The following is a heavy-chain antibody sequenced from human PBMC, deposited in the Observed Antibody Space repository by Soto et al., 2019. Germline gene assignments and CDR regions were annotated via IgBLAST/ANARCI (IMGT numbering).Heavy chain of an antibody. CDR2: IYYSGST. CDR1: GGSISSYY. D-gene: IGHD6-6*01. Sequence: PSETLSLTCTVSGGSISSYYWRWIRQPPGKGLEWIGYIYYSGSTNYNPSLKSRVTISVDTSKNQFSLKLSSVTAADTAVYYCARDVEYSSSSGLDYYYYGMDVWGQGTTVTVYS. J-gene: IGHJ6*02. V-gene: IGHV4-59*01. CDR3: ARDVEYSSSSGLDYYYYGMDV.